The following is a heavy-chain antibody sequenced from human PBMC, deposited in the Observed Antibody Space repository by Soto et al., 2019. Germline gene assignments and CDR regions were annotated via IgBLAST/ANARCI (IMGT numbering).Heavy chain of an antibody. CDR3: ARLAPYTVTTDNWFDP. J-gene: IGHJ5*02. CDR1: GFTFSSYA. Sequence: GGSLRLSCAASGFTFSSYAMSWVRQAPGKGLEWVSAISGSGGSTYYADSVKGRFTISRDNSKNTLYLQMNSLRAEDTAVYYCARLAPYTVTTDNWFDPWGQGTLVTVSS. D-gene: IGHD4-17*01. V-gene: IGHV3-23*01. CDR2: ISGSGGST.